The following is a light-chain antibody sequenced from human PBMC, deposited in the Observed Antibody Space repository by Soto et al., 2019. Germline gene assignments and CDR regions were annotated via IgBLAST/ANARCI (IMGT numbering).Light chain of an antibody. V-gene: IGKV3-15*01. CDR1: QNVKTR. CDR2: DAF. J-gene: IGKJ4*01. Sequence: EKVMTQSPATLSVSPGERATLSCRASQNVKTRLAWYKQKPGQAPRLLIYDAFTRATGIPARFSGSASGTEFTITISSLQSEDFAVYYCQQYYEGPLTFGGGTKVEIK. CDR3: QQYYEGPLT.